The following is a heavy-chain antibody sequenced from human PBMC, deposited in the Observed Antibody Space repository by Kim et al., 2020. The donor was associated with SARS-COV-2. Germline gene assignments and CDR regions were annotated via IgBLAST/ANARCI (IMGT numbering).Heavy chain of an antibody. V-gene: IGHV3-74*01. D-gene: IGHD2-21*01. CDR3: AREGVRRGVDY. J-gene: IGHJ4*02. Sequence: ADSVRGRFNISRDNAKNTVYLQMDSLSVEDTALYYCAREGVRRGVDYWGQGTLVAVSS.